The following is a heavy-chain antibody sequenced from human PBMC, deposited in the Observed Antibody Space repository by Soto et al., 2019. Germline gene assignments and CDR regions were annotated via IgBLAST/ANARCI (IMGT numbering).Heavy chain of an antibody. CDR1: AGSIRSGDYY. Sequence: QVQLQESGPGLVKPSQTLSLTCTVSAGSIRSGDYYWTWIRQPPGKGLAWIGYIDDSGSAYYNPSLKSRATISIDTANNQFSLKMTSVTAADTAVYYCAGELGTFYFDHWGQGTLVTVSS. J-gene: IGHJ4*02. D-gene: IGHD7-27*01. CDR3: AGELGTFYFDH. V-gene: IGHV4-30-4*01. CDR2: IDDSGSA.